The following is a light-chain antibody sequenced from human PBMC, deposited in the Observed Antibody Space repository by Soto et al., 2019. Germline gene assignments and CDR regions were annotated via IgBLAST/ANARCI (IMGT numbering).Light chain of an antibody. CDR2: AAS. J-gene: IGKJ5*01. CDR3: QHADSFPLIT. CDR1: EDISTW. V-gene: IGKV1-12*01. Sequence: DIPVTQSPSSVSASVGESVTITCRSSEDISTWLAWYQQEPGKAPKLLIYAASSLQSGVPSRFSGSGSGTDFTLTISSLQPEDFATYYCQHADSFPLITFGQGTRLEIK.